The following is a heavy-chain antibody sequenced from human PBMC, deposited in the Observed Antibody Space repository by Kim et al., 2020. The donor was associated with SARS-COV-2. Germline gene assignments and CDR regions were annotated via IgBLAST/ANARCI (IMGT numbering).Heavy chain of an antibody. V-gene: IGHV5-51*01. Sequence: GESLKISCKGSGYSFTSYWIGWVRQMPGKGLEWMGIIYPGDSDTRYSPSFQGQVTISADKSISTAYLQWSSLKASDTAMYYCARRDHYYDSSGYSVDWFDPWGQGTLVTVSS. CDR2: IYPGDSDT. J-gene: IGHJ5*02. CDR1: GYSFTSYW. D-gene: IGHD3-22*01. CDR3: ARRDHYYDSSGYSVDWFDP.